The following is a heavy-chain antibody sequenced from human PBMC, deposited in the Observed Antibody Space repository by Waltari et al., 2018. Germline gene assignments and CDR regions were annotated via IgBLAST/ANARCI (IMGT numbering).Heavy chain of an antibody. CDR2: TIPILGIA. Sequence: QVQLVQSGAEVKKPGSSVKVSCKASGGTFSSYAISWVRQAPGQGLEWMGRTIPILGIANYAQKCQGRVTITADKSTSTAYMELSSLRSEDTAVYYCAREKLWGYDSEYWGQGTRVTISS. J-gene: IGHJ4*02. V-gene: IGHV1-69*04. CDR1: GGTFSSYA. CDR3: AREKLWGYDSEY. D-gene: IGHD5-12*01.